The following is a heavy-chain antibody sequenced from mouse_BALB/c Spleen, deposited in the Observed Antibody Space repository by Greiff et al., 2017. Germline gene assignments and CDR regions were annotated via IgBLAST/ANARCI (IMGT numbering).Heavy chain of an antibody. V-gene: IGHV1-39*01. J-gene: IGHJ4*01. CDR3: ARSGDYDGFYAMDY. Sequence: VHVKQSGPELEKPGASVKISCKASGYSFTGYNMNWVKQSNGKSLEWIGNIDPYYGGTSYNQKFKGKATLTVDKSSSTAYMQLKSLTSEDSAVYYCARSGDYDGFYAMDYWGQGTSVTVSS. D-gene: IGHD2-4*01. CDR1: GYSFTGYN. CDR2: IDPYYGGT.